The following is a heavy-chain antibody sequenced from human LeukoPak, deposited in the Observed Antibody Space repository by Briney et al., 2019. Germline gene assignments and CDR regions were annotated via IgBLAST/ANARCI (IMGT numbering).Heavy chain of an antibody. CDR3: AREVAPLYFHYGMDV. D-gene: IGHD2-21*01. J-gene: IGHJ6*01. Sequence: GKSLRLSCAASGFTFSPYGMHWVRQAPGKGLEWVAVTWYDGRNNYYAASVKGRFTISRDDSKTTVYLLMNSLRAEDTAVYYCAREVAPLYFHYGMDVWGEGTTVTVSS. V-gene: IGHV3-33*01. CDR2: TWYDGRNN. CDR1: GFTFSPYG.